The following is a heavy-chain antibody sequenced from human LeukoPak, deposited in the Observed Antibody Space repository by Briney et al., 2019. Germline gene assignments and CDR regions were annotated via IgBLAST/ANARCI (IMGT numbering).Heavy chain of an antibody. CDR3: ARDRGWRSSGYYLYYFDF. CDR1: GFTLSGYF. CDR2: IKGDGSEK. J-gene: IGHJ4*02. Sequence: GGSLRLSCAASGFTLSGYFTSWVRQAPGEGLEWVASIKGDGSEKYYVDSVKGRFTISRDNAKNSLYLQMNSLRAEDTAVYYCARDRGWRSSGYYLYYFDFWGQGTLVTVSS. V-gene: IGHV3-7*01. D-gene: IGHD3-22*01.